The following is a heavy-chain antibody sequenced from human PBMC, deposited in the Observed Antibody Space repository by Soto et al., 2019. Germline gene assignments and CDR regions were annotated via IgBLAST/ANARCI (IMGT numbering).Heavy chain of an antibody. CDR2: IWYDGSNK. CDR1: GFTFSSYG. CDR3: ARDAYDFWSGYAEEFYYGMDV. V-gene: IGHV3-33*01. J-gene: IGHJ6*02. D-gene: IGHD3-3*01. Sequence: GSLRLSCAASGFTFSSYGMHWVRQAPGKGLEWVAVIWYDGSNKYYADSVKGRFTISRDNSKNTLYLQMSSLRAEDTAVYYCARDAYDFWSGYAEEFYYGMDVWGQGTTVTVSS.